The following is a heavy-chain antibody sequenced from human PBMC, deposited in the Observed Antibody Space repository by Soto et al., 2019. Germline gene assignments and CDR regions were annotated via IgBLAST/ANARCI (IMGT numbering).Heavy chain of an antibody. CDR3: TTAGYSSSWHYYFYIDV. CDR1: GFTFSNAW. D-gene: IGHD6-13*01. Sequence: GGSRRLSCAASGFTFSNAWMSWVRQAPGKGLEWVGRIKSKTDGGTTDYAAPVKGRFTISRDDSKNTLYLQMNSLKTEDTAVYYCTTAGYSSSWHYYFYIDVWGNGPTVPVSS. V-gene: IGHV3-15*01. CDR2: IKSKTDGGTT. J-gene: IGHJ6*03.